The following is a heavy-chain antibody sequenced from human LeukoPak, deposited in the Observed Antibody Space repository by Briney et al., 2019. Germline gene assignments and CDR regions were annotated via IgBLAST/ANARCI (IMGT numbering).Heavy chain of an antibody. Sequence: PGGSLRLSCAASGFTFSSYGMYWVRQAPGKGLEWVAVISSDESERYYADSVKRRFTISRDNTKNSMYLQMNSLRGEDTAVYYCARDRYDSSHYYHYWGQGTLVTVSA. CDR2: ISSDESER. J-gene: IGHJ4*02. V-gene: IGHV3-30*03. CDR1: GFTFSSYG. D-gene: IGHD3-22*01. CDR3: ARDRYDSSHYYHY.